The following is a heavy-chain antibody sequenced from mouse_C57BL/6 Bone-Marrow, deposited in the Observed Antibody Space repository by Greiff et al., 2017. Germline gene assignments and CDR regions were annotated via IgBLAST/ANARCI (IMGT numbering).Heavy chain of an antibody. Sequence: VQVVESGAELVRPGASVKLSCKASGYTFTSYGISWVKQRTGQGLEWIGEIYPRSGNTYYNEKFKGKATLTADKSSSTAYMELRSLTSEDSAVYFCADYGSRWGDYWGQGTTLTVSS. CDR2: IYPRSGNT. CDR3: ADYGSRWGDY. V-gene: IGHV1-81*01. J-gene: IGHJ2*01. CDR1: GYTFTSYG. D-gene: IGHD1-1*01.